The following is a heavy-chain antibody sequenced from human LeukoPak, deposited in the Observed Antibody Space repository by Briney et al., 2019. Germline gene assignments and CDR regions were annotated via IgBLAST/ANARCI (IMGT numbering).Heavy chain of an antibody. CDR1: GYTFTSYV. CDR2: INAGDGNT. J-gene: IGHJ4*02. Sequence: ASVKVSCKASGYTFTSYVMHWVRQAPGQRLEWMGWINAGDGNTEYSQEFQGRVTITRDTSASTAYMELSSLRSEDMAVYYCAREGSGWGYFDYWGQGTLVTVSS. V-gene: IGHV1-3*03. CDR3: AREGSGWGYFDY. D-gene: IGHD6-19*01.